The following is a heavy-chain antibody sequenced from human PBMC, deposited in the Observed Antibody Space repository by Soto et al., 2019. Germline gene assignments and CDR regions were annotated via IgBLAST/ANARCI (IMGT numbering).Heavy chain of an antibody. CDR3: PVEGYCSSTSCYGSHDAFDI. D-gene: IGHD2-2*01. CDR2: IYYSGST. Sequence: SETLSLTCTVSGGSISSSSYYWGWIRQPPGKGLEWIGSIYYSGSTYYNPSLKSRVTISVDTSKNQFSLKLSSVTAADTAVYYCPVEGYCSSTSCYGSHDAFDIWGQGTMVTVSS. J-gene: IGHJ3*02. CDR1: GGSISSSSYY. V-gene: IGHV4-39*01.